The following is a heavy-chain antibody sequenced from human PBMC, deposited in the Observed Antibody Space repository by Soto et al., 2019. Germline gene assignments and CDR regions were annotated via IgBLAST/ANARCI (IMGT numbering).Heavy chain of an antibody. CDR2: ISYDGSNK. Sequence: ESGGGVVQPGKSLRLSCAGSGFTFSSYGMDWVRQAPGKGLEWVAVISYDGSNKYYADSVKGRFTISRDNSKNTLYLQMSSLRADETAVYYCAKDRMGAGVRGYFDYWGPGALVTVSS. D-gene: IGHD3-10*01. J-gene: IGHJ4*02. CDR3: AKDRMGAGVRGYFDY. V-gene: IGHV3-30*18. CDR1: GFTFSSYG.